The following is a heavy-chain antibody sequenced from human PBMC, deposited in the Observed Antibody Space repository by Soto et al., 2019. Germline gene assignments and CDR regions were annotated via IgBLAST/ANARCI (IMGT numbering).Heavy chain of an antibody. CDR3: AKDSPSYTTSPSYFDS. V-gene: IGHV3-23*01. Sequence: GGSLRLSCAAFGFDFNKYAMTWVRQAPGKGLQWVSSITSNGDSTYYADSVKGRFTTSRDNSKNTPYLQMNSLRADDTAVFYCAKDSPSYTTSPSYFDSWGQGTLVTVSS. J-gene: IGHJ4*02. CDR1: GFDFNKYA. D-gene: IGHD2-2*02. CDR2: ITSNGDST.